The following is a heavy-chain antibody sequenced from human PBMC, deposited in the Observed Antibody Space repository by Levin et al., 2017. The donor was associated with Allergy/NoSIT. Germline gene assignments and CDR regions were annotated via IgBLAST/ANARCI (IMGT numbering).Heavy chain of an antibody. Sequence: LRLSCTVSGGSISSGGYYWSWIRQHPGKGLEWIGYIYYSGSTYYNPSLKSRVTISVDTSKNQFSLKLSSVTAADTAVYYCAGGDCSGGSCFALDYWGQGTLVTVSS. CDR3: AGGDCSGGSCFALDY. CDR1: GGSISSGGYY. J-gene: IGHJ4*02. D-gene: IGHD2-15*01. CDR2: IYYSGST. V-gene: IGHV4-31*03.